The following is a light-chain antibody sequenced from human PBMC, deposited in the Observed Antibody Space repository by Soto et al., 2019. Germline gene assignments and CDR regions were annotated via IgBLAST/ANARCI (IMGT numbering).Light chain of an antibody. CDR2: TAS. CDR3: QHYNSYSEA. Sequence: DIQMTQSPSTLSASVGDRVTITCRASQTINSWLAWYQQKPGKAPKLLIYTASTLQTGVPSRFSGSGSGTEFTLTISSLQPDDFATYDCQHYNSYSEAVGQGTKGDIK. J-gene: IGKJ1*01. V-gene: IGKV1-5*01. CDR1: QTINSW.